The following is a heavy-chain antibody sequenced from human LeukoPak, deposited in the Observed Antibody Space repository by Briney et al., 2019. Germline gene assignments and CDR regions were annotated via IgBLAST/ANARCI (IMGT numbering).Heavy chain of an antibody. Sequence: SETLSLTCTVSGGSISSYYWSWIRQPPGKGLEWIGYVYYRGSTNYSPSLKSRVTISRDTSKNQLSLKLSSVTAADTAVYYCARGSYSSSWQDYWGQGTLVTVSS. J-gene: IGHJ4*02. V-gene: IGHV4-59*12. CDR2: VYYRGST. D-gene: IGHD6-13*01. CDR3: ARGSYSSSWQDY. CDR1: GGSISSYY.